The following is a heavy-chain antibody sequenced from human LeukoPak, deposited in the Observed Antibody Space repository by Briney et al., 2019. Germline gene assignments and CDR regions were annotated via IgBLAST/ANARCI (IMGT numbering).Heavy chain of an antibody. Sequence: PSETLSLTCTVSGGSIRPISSSTYYWGWIRQAPGKGLEWIGSLFYGENTHYNPSLKSRATLSVDSSKNQFSLKLTSVTAADAAVYFCARQLPTAAADTRGYFDYWGQGTVVTVSS. CDR3: ARQLPTAAADTRGYFDY. CDR1: GGSIRPISSSTYY. J-gene: IGHJ4*02. CDR2: LFYGENT. D-gene: IGHD6-25*01. V-gene: IGHV4-39*01.